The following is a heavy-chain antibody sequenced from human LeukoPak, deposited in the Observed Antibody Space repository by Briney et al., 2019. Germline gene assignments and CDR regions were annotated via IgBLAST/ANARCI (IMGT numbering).Heavy chain of an antibody. CDR1: AFTSGIYA. CDR2: FSGGGDS. Sequence: GGSLRLSCAASAFTSGIYAVSWVRQAPGKGLEWVSAFSGGGDSYYADSVKGRFTISRDNSKKILYLQMNSLRAEDTAVYYCGKEVERHFDLKYWGQGTLVTVSS. J-gene: IGHJ4*02. V-gene: IGHV3-23*01. CDR3: GKEVERHFDLKY.